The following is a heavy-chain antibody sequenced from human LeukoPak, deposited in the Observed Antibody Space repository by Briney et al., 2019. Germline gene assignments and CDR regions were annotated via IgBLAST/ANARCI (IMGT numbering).Heavy chain of an antibody. V-gene: IGHV4-39*07. CDR3: ASIPGALSGDYYFDY. CDR1: GGSISSSSYY. CDR2: IYYSGST. J-gene: IGHJ4*02. D-gene: IGHD2-21*02. Sequence: SETLSLTCTVSGGSISSSSYYWGWIRQPPGKGLEWIGSIYYSGSTYYNPSLKSRVTISVDTSKNQFSLKLSSVTAADTAVYYCASIPGALSGDYYFDYWGQGTLVIVSS.